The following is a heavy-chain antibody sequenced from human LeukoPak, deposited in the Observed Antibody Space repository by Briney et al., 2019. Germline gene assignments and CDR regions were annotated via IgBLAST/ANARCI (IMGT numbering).Heavy chain of an antibody. Sequence: SETLSLTCAVYGGSFSGYYWSWIRQPPGKGLEWIGSIYYSGSTYYNPSLKSRVTISVDTSKNQFSLKLSSVTAADTAVYYCARRSGGKYNWFDPWGQGTLVTVSS. CDR3: ARRSGGKYNWFDP. D-gene: IGHD3-10*01. CDR2: IYYSGST. V-gene: IGHV4-34*01. J-gene: IGHJ5*02. CDR1: GGSFSGYY.